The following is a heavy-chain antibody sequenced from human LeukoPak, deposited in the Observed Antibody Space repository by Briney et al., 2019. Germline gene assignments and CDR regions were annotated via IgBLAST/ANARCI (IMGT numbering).Heavy chain of an antibody. CDR1: GFTFSSYA. CDR3: AKAQRALGIYYYFDY. V-gene: IGHV3-23*01. Sequence: PGGSLRLSCAASGFTFSSYAMSWVRQAPGKGLEWVSVISGSGGSTDCADSVKGQFSISRDNSKTTLYLQMNSLRAEDTAVYFCAKAQRALGIYYYFDYWGQGTLVTVSS. D-gene: IGHD3-10*01. CDR2: ISGSGGST. J-gene: IGHJ4*02.